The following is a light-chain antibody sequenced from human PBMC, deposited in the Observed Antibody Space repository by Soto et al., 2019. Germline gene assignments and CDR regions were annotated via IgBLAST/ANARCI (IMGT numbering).Light chain of an antibody. V-gene: IGKV3D-20*02. J-gene: IGKJ1*01. CDR3: QQRYSWLRV. CDR2: GAS. Sequence: IVLTQSPGTLSFSPWERATLSRRASQSVSTRSLAWYQQKPGQAPRLLISGASSRAADIPDRFSGSGSGTDFTLTISSLESDDFAIYYCQQRYSWLRVFGPGTKVDIK. CDR1: QSVSTRS.